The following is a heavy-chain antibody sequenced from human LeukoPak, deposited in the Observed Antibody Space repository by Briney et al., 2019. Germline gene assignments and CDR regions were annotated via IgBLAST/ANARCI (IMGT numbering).Heavy chain of an antibody. CDR3: ARGLRDYYYYMDV. Sequence: ASVTVSCKASGYTFTSYYMHWVRQAPGQGLEWMGIINPSGGSTSHAQKFQGRVTMTRDMSTSTVYMELSSLRSEDTAVYYCARGLRDYYYYMDVWGKGTTVTVSS. CDR2: INPSGGST. V-gene: IGHV1-46*01. J-gene: IGHJ6*03. D-gene: IGHD3-16*01. CDR1: GYTFTSYY.